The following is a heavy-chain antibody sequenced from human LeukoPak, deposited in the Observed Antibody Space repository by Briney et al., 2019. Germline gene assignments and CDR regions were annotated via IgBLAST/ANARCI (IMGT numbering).Heavy chain of an antibody. V-gene: IGHV1-46*01. Sequence: ASVKVSCKATGGTFSSYGISWVRQAPGQGLEWMGIINPSGGSTSYAQKFQGRVTMTRDTSTSTVYMELSSLRSEDTAVYYCARDLGGSITMVRETTDAFDIWGQGTMVTVSS. D-gene: IGHD3-10*01. CDR1: GGTFSSYG. J-gene: IGHJ3*02. CDR3: ARDLGGSITMVRETTDAFDI. CDR2: INPSGGST.